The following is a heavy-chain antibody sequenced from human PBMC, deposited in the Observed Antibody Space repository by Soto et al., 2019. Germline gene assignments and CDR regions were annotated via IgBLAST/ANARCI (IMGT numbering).Heavy chain of an antibody. CDR1: GFTFSSYW. CDR2: IKQDGSEK. V-gene: IGHV3-7*05. Sequence: GGSLRLSCAASGFTFSSYWMSWVRQAPGKGLEWVANIKQDGSEKYYADSVKGRFTISRDNSKNTLYLQMNSLRAEDTAVYYCAKGIQLWSRYYFDYWGQGTLVTVSS. D-gene: IGHD5-18*01. J-gene: IGHJ4*02. CDR3: AKGIQLWSRYYFDY.